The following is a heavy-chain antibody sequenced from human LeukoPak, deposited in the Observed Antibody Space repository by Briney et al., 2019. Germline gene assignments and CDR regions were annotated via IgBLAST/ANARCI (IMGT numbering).Heavy chain of an antibody. V-gene: IGHV4-30-4*01. CDR3: ARDHHSSGWSP. CDR1: GGSISSGDYY. J-gene: IGHJ5*02. CDR2: IYYSGST. D-gene: IGHD6-19*01. Sequence: SETLSLTCTVSGGSISSGDYYWSWIRQPPGKGLEWIGYIYYSGSTYYNPSLKSRVTISVDTSKNQFSLKLSSVTAADTAVYYCARDHHSSGWSPWGQGTLVTVSS.